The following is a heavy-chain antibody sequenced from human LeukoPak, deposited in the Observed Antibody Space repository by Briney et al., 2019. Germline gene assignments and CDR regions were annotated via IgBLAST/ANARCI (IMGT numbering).Heavy chain of an antibody. J-gene: IGHJ4*02. CDR1: GFSNADYG. V-gene: IGHV3-20*04. D-gene: IGHD2-15*01. CDR2: IDWSGQAS. CDR3: ARDLSATWYSLAF. Sequence: TRGSLRLSCVGAGFSNADYGMSWVRQVPGKGLEWVSGIDWSGQASEYADSVKGRFIISRDNAENSLYLQMNSLRPEDTGLYYCARDLSATWYSLAFWGQGTLVTVSS.